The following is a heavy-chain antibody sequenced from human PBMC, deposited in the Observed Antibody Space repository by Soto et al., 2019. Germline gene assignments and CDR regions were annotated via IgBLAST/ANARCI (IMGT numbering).Heavy chain of an antibody. V-gene: IGHV4-30-4*01. CDR2: IYYSGST. CDR3: ARTPNLKYSSSPAPYFDY. CDR1: VGSISSGDYY. D-gene: IGHD6-6*01. J-gene: IGHJ4*02. Sequence: SETLSLTCTVSVGSISSGDYYWIWIRHPPGKGLEWIGYIYYSGSTYYNPSLKSRVTISVDTSKNQFSLKLSSVTAADTAVYYCARTPNLKYSSSPAPYFDYWGQGTLVTVSS.